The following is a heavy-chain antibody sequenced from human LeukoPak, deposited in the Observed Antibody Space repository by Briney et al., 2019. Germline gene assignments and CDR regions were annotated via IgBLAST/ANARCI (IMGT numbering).Heavy chain of an antibody. D-gene: IGHD3-22*01. CDR3: ARGPYYYDSIGLQGPFDA. CDR1: GYTFTGYY. CDR2: INPNSGGT. V-gene: IGHV1-2*02. Sequence: ASVKVSCKASGYTFTGYYMHWVRQAPGQGLEWMGWINPNSGGTNYAQKFQGRVTMTRDTSISTAYMELSRLRSDDTAVYYCARGPYYYDSIGLQGPFDAWGQGTLVTVSS. J-gene: IGHJ5*02.